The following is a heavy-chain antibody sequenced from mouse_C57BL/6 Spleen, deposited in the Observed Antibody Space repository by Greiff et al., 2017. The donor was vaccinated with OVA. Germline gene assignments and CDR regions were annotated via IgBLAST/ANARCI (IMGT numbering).Heavy chain of an antibody. CDR3: ARWDYGSSYGGYAMDY. J-gene: IGHJ4*01. CDR2: IHPNSGST. D-gene: IGHD1-1*01. V-gene: IGHV1-64*01. CDR1: GYTFTSYW. Sequence: VQLQQPGAELVKPGASVKLSCKASGYTFTSYWMHWVKQRPGQGLEWIGMIHPNSGSTNYNEKFKGKATLTVDKSSSTAYLQLSSLTSEDSAVYYCARWDYGSSYGGYAMDYWGQGTSVTVSS.